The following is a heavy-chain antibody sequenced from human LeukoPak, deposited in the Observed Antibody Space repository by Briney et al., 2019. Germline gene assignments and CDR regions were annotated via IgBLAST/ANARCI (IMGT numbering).Heavy chain of an antibody. CDR1: GYTFTSYY. CDR2: INPSGGST. D-gene: IGHD6-19*01. V-gene: IGHV1-46*01. J-gene: IGHJ4*02. CDR3: AREQEQWLVRVFDY. Sequence: GASVKVSCKASGYTFTSYYMHWVRQAPGQGLEWMGIINPSGGSTSYAQKFQGRVTMTRDTSISTAYMELSRLRSDDTAVYYCAREQEQWLVRVFDYWGQGTLVTVSS.